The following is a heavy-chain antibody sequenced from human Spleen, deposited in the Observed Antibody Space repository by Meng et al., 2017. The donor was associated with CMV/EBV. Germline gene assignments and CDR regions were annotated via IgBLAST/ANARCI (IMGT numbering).Heavy chain of an antibody. V-gene: IGHV4-31*03. CDR3: ARVSSGWDYFDY. J-gene: IGHJ4*02. Sequence: RQESRPGLVNPHQTLSPTCTVSGGSVSSGGYYWTWIRQHPGKGLEWFGNIYYSGSTFYNPSLKRRVIISIDTSKNQFSLNLRSVTAADTAVYYCARVSSGWDYFDYWGQGTLVTVSS. D-gene: IGHD6-19*01. CDR2: IYYSGST. CDR1: GGSVSSGGYY.